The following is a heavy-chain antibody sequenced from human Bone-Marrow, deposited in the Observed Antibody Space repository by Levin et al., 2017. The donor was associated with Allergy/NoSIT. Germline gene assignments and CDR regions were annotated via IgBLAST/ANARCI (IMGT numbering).Heavy chain of an antibody. CDR3: AKGRLLSGTYYNSYFYYYMDV. D-gene: IGHD3-10*01. CDR1: GFSFNNNA. CDR2: ISGSGDHT. Sequence: GGSLRLSCVASGFSFNNNAMSWVRQAPGKGLEWVSSISGSGDHTFETDSVKGRFTISRDNSKNTLSLQMNSLRASDTAVYYCAKGRLLSGTYYNSYFYYYMDVWGKGTAVTVSS. J-gene: IGHJ6*03. V-gene: IGHV3-23*01.